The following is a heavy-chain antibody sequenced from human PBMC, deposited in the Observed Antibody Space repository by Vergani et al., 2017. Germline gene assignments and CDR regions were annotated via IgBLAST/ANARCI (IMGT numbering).Heavy chain of an antibody. D-gene: IGHD1-7*01. CDR1: GFSLNTRGVS. J-gene: IGHJ6*03. V-gene: IGHV2-5*04. CDR2: IYCNDDQ. CDR3: VYRKTECGTTGCFYPFYCYYYIDV. Sequence: QITLKESGPTLVKPTQTLTLTCTFSGFSLNTRGVSVAWIRQPPGKALDWLALIYCNDDQHYSPSLNNRVTFTKDTSKNQVVLTMTNMDYVDTGTYYCVYRKTECGTTGCFYPFYCYYYIDVWGKGTTVTVSS.